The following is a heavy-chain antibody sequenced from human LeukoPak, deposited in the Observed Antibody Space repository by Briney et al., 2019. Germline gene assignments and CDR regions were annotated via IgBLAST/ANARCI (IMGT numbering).Heavy chain of an antibody. CDR3: ARVAYYDILTGYLNWFDP. CDR1: GGTFSSYA. V-gene: IGHV1-69*05. D-gene: IGHD3-9*01. J-gene: IGHJ5*02. Sequence: SVKVSCKASGGTFSSYAISWVRQAPGQGHEWMGGIIPIFGTANYAQKFQGRVTITTDESTSTAYMELSSLRSEDTAVYYCARVAYYDILTGYLNWFDPWGQGTLVTVSS. CDR2: IIPIFGTA.